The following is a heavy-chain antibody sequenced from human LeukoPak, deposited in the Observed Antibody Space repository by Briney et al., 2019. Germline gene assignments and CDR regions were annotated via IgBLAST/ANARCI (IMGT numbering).Heavy chain of an antibody. D-gene: IGHD3-10*01. CDR2: ISAYNGNT. Sequence: ASVKVSCKASGYTFTSYGISWVRQAPGQGLEWMGWISAYNGNTNYAQKLQGRVTMTTDTSTSTAYMELRSLRSDDTAVYYCARARTMVRGWDAFDIWGQGTMVTVSS. J-gene: IGHJ3*02. CDR1: GYTFTSYG. V-gene: IGHV1-18*01. CDR3: ARARTMVRGWDAFDI.